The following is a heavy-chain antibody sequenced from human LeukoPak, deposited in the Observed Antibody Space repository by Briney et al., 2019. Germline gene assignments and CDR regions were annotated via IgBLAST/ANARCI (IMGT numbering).Heavy chain of an antibody. CDR1: GFTFGDYA. V-gene: IGHV3-49*04. J-gene: IGHJ4*02. CDR3: TRDPQIVC. CDR2: IRTNSYGGTT. Sequence: GRSLRLSCTGSGFTFGDYAMSWVRQAPGKGLEWIGFIRTNSYGGTTEYAASVKGRFTISRDDSKSIAYLQMDSLKTEDTAVYYCTRDPQIVCWGQGTLVTVSS.